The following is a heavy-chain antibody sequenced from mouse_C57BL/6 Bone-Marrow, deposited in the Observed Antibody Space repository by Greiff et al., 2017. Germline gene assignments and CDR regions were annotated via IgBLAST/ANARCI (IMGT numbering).Heavy chain of an antibody. Sequence: VQLKQSGAELVRPGASVTLSCTASGFNIKDDYMHWVKQRPEQGLEWIGWIDPEIGDAEYASKFQGKATITADTSSNTAYLQLSSLTSEDTAVYYYTTHSHFDYWGQGTTLTVSS. V-gene: IGHV14-4*01. CDR3: TTHSHFDY. CDR2: IDPEIGDA. CDR1: GFNIKDDY. J-gene: IGHJ2*01.